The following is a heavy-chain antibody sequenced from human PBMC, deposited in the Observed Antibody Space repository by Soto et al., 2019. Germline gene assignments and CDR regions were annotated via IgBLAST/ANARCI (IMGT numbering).Heavy chain of an antibody. D-gene: IGHD3-22*01. CDR1: GYTFTSYG. J-gene: IGHJ4*02. CDR3: ARDYAPKPSTMIVVVTVPFDY. Sequence: QVQLVQSGAEVKKPGASVNVSCKASGYTFTSYGISWVRQAPGQGLEWMGWISAYNGNTNYAQKLQGRVTMTTDTSTSTAYMELRSLRSDDTAVYYCARDYAPKPSTMIVVVTVPFDYWGQGTLVTVSS. V-gene: IGHV1-18*01. CDR2: ISAYNGNT.